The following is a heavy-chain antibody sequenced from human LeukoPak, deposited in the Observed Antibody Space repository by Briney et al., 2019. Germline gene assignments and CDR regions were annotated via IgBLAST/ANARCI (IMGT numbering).Heavy chain of an antibody. J-gene: IGHJ6*03. Sequence: GGSLRLSCAASGFTFSSYTMNWVRQAPGKGLERVSSISSSSSYIYYADSVKGRFTISRDNAKNSLYLQMNSLRAEDTAVYYCARDRGNQRGYYYYYMDVWGKGTTVTVSS. D-gene: IGHD1-14*01. CDR2: ISSSSSYI. CDR3: ARDRGNQRGYYYYYMDV. CDR1: GFTFSSYT. V-gene: IGHV3-21*01.